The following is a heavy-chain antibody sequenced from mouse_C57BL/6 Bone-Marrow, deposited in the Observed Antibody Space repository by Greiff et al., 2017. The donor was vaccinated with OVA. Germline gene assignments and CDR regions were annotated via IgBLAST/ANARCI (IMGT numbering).Heavy chain of an antibody. CDR2: INSDGGST. D-gene: IGHD2-3*01. CDR3: ARGGYYDYAMDY. Sequence: DVHLVESGGGLVQPGESLKLSCESNEYEFPSHDMSWVRKTPEKRLELVAAINSDGGSTYYPDTMERRFTISRDNTKKTLYLQMSSLRSEDTAVYDCARGGYYDYAMDYWGQGTSVTVSS. J-gene: IGHJ4*01. CDR1: EYEFPSHD. V-gene: IGHV5-2*01.